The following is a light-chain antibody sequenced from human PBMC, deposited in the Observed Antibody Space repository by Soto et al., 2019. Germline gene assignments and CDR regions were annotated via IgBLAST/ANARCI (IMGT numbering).Light chain of an antibody. Sequence: QSALTHPDSVSGSPGQSITISGTGTSSDVGSYNYVSWYQQHPGKAPKLMIYEVSNRPSGVSNRFSGSNSGNTASLTISGFPADDEADYYCNSDTSTNTCVFGTGTKLTVL. CDR3: NSDTSTNTCV. V-gene: IGLV2-14*01. J-gene: IGLJ1*01. CDR1: SSDVGSYNY. CDR2: EVS.